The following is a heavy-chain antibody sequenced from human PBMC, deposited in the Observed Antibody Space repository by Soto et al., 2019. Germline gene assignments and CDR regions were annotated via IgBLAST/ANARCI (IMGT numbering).Heavy chain of an antibody. CDR3: ARVDYYYDSGADYYEYFHH. CDR2: IYHSGIT. J-gene: IGHJ1*01. CDR1: GGSISSSDSY. Sequence: QVQLQESGPGLVKPSQTLSLTCTVSGGSISSSDSYWSWIRQPPGKGLECIGYIYHSGITYYNPSLKSRVTMSIDTSKNQFALKLSAVTAADTAVYYCARVDYYYDSGADYYEYFHHWGQGTLVTVSS. V-gene: IGHV4-30-4*01. D-gene: IGHD3-22*01.